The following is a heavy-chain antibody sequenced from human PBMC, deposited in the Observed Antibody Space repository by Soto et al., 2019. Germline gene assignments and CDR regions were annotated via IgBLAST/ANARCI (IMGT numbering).Heavy chain of an antibody. CDR3: TRESAPWGFEH. Sequence: QVQLVQSGSEVRKPGASVKISCEASGNSFTTSAIHWVCQAPGQRPEWMGWINAGNGYIKYSQTFQGRVTITRDTSASTVYMELSSLKYEDTGIYYCTRESAPWGFEHWGQGTRVTVSS. J-gene: IGHJ4*02. V-gene: IGHV1-3*01. CDR2: INAGNGYI. CDR1: GNSFTTSA. D-gene: IGHD7-27*01.